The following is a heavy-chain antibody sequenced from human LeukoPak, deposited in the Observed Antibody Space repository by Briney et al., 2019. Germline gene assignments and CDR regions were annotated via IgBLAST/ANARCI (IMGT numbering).Heavy chain of an antibody. V-gene: IGHV3-64*04. CDR3: AKVAPYDIHAFDI. Sequence: GGSLRLSCSASGFTFSSYVMHWVRQAPGKGLEYVSAISSNGGSSYYADSVQGRFTISRDNSKNTLYLQMDSLRAEDTAVYYCAKVAPYDIHAFDIWGQGTMVTVSS. CDR2: ISSNGGSS. J-gene: IGHJ3*02. CDR1: GFTFSSYV. D-gene: IGHD3-9*01.